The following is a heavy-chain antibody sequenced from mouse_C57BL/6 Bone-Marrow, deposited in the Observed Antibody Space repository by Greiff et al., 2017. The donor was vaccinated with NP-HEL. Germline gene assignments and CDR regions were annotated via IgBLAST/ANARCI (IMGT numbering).Heavy chain of an antibody. Sequence: QVQLQQPGAELVKPGASVKVSCKASGYTFTSYWMHWVKQRPGQGLEWIGRIHPSDSDTNYNPKFKGKANLTVDKSSSTAYMQLSSLTSEDSAVYYCSITPITTVVAVYYWGQGTTLTVAS. D-gene: IGHD1-1*01. CDR3: SITPITTVVAVYY. V-gene: IGHV1-74*01. CDR2: IHPSDSDT. J-gene: IGHJ2*01. CDR1: GYTFTSYW.